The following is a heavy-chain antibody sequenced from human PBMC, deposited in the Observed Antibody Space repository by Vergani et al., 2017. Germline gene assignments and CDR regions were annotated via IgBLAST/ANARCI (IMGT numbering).Heavy chain of an antibody. CDR2: IYSGGST. CDR3: ASDYASNYDYDGMDV. D-gene: IGHD4-17*01. Sequence: EVQLVESGGGLVQPGGSLRLSCAASGFTVSSNYMSWVRQAPGKGLEWVSVIYSGGSTYYADSVKGRFTISRDHSKNTLYLQMNSLRAEDTAVYYCASDYASNYDYDGMDVWGQGTTVTVSS. V-gene: IGHV3-66*02. J-gene: IGHJ6*02. CDR1: GFTVSSNY.